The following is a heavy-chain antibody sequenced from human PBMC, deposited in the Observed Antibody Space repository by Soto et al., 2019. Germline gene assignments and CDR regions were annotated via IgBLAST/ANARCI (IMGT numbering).Heavy chain of an antibody. D-gene: IGHD3-16*02. J-gene: IGHJ4*02. Sequence: PGGSLRLSCAASGFTFSSYAMSWVRQAPGKGLEWVSAISGSGGSTYYADSVKGRFTISRDNSKNTLYLQMNSLRAEDTAVYYCARDTTFGGVIVSFAFDYWGQGTLVTVSS. CDR3: ARDTTFGGVIVSFAFDY. V-gene: IGHV3-23*01. CDR1: GFTFSSYA. CDR2: ISGSGGST.